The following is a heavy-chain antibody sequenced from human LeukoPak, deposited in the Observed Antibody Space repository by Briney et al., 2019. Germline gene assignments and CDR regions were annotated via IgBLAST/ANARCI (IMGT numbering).Heavy chain of an antibody. CDR2: ISSSGSII. CDR1: GFTFSSYE. D-gene: IGHD3-10*01. CDR3: ARGLLLWFGELLPPSDY. J-gene: IGHJ4*02. V-gene: IGHV3-48*03. Sequence: GGSLRLSCAASGFTFSSYEMNWVRQAPGKGLEWVSYISSSGSIIYYADSVKVRFTISRYNAKNSLYLQMNSLRAEDTAVYYCARGLLLWFGELLPPSDYWGQGTLVTVSS.